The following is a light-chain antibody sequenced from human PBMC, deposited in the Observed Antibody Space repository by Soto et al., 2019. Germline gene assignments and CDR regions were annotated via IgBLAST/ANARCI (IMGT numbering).Light chain of an antibody. Sequence: DIEETTSLSSLSASVRDKVTITCRASQSISGSLNWYQQKPGKAPKLLIYASSNRATGIPDRFSGSASGTDFTLTINRLEPEDFAVYYCLLSGISPHFGQGARLEIK. CDR1: QSISGS. V-gene: IGKV1-39*01. CDR2: ASS. CDR3: LLSGISPH. J-gene: IGKJ5*01.